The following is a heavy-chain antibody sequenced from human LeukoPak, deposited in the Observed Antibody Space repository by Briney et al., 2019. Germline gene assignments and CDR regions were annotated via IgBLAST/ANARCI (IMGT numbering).Heavy chain of an antibody. CDR3: ARAPIAVAGNGYFDY. D-gene: IGHD6-19*01. J-gene: IGHJ4*02. V-gene: IGHV1-46*03. CDR2: INPSGGST. CDR1: GYTFTSYY. Sequence: GASVELSCNASGYTFTSYYMHWVRQAPGQGLEGMGIINPSGGSTSYAQKFQGRVTMTRDTSTSTVYMELSSLRSEDTAVYYCARAPIAVAGNGYFDYWGQGTLVTVSS.